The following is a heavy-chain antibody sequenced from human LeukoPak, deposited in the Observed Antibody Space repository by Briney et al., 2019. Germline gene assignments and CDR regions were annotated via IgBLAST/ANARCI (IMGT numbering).Heavy chain of an antibody. CDR1: GYTFTAYY. V-gene: IGHV1-2*02. Sequence: GASVKVSCKASGYTFTAYYIHWVRQAPGQGLEWMGWINPNNGGANYVQKFQGRVTMTRDTSISTAYMELSRLRSDDTAVYYCARGSYYNENWFDPWSQGTLVTVSS. D-gene: IGHD3-10*01. J-gene: IGHJ5*02. CDR3: ARGSYYNENWFDP. CDR2: INPNNGGA.